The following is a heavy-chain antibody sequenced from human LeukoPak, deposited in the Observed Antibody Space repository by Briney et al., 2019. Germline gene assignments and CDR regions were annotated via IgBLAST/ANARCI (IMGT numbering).Heavy chain of an antibody. CDR1: GFTFSSYS. V-gene: IGHV3-21*01. D-gene: IGHD3-22*01. CDR2: ISSSSSYI. CDR3: ARLYDSSGYYYGY. Sequence: GGSLRLSCAASGFTFSSYSMNWVRQAPGKGLEWVSSISSSSSYIYYAGSVKGRFTISRDNAKNSLYLQMNSLRAEDTAVYYCARLYDSSGYYYGYWGQGTLVTVSS. J-gene: IGHJ4*02.